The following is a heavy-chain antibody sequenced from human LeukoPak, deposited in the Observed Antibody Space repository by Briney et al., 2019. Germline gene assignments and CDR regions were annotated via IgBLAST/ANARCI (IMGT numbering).Heavy chain of an antibody. J-gene: IGHJ4*02. Sequence: PSETLSLTCTVSGGSISSGGYYWRWLRQHRGKGLEWIGYIYYSGSTYYNPGLRSRFTISVDTSKNQFSLKLSSVTAADTAVYYCARGDKYWTLFDYWGQGTLVTVSS. CDR2: IYYSGST. CDR3: ARGDKYWTLFDY. CDR1: GGSISSGGYY. D-gene: IGHD2/OR15-2a*01. V-gene: IGHV4-31*03.